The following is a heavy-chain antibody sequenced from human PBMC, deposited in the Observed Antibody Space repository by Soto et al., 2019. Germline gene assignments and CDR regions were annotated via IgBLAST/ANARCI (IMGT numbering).Heavy chain of an antibody. J-gene: IGHJ4*02. CDR2: IYYSGST. CDR3: ARVFGSPDY. CDR1: GGSISGYY. Sequence: PSETLSLTCTVSGGSISGYYWTWIRQPPGKGLEWIGHIYYSGSTNYNPFLKSRVTISVDKSKNQVSLKVTSVTAADTAVYYCARVFGSPDYWGRGTLVTVSS. D-gene: IGHD3-10*01. V-gene: IGHV4-59*01.